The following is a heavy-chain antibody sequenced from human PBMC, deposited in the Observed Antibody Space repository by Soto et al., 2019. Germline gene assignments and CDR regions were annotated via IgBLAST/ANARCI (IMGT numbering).Heavy chain of an antibody. CDR3: ARPGKILWFGGGFDY. D-gene: IGHD3-10*01. CDR1: GFTFSSYG. Sequence: PGGSLRLSCAASGFTFSSYGMHWVRQAPGKGLEWVAVIWYDGSNKYYADSVKGRFTISRDNSKNTLYLQMNSLRAEDTAVYYCARPGKILWFGGGFDYWGQGTLVTVSS. CDR2: IWYDGSNK. V-gene: IGHV3-33*01. J-gene: IGHJ4*02.